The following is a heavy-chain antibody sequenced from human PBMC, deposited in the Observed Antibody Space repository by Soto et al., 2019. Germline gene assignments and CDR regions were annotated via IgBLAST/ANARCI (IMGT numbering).Heavy chain of an antibody. D-gene: IGHD3-10*01. Sequence: EVQLVESGGGLVQPGGSLRLSCAASGFTLTNFDMHWVRQTGKGLEWVSGIASAGDTFYAGSVKGRFTISREIDNNSLFLQMNSLRAEDTAVYYCVRTLYRPGNYFGQGTLVTVSS. V-gene: IGHV3-13*01. J-gene: IGHJ4*02. CDR3: VRTLYRPGNY. CDR1: GFTLTNFD. CDR2: IASAGDT.